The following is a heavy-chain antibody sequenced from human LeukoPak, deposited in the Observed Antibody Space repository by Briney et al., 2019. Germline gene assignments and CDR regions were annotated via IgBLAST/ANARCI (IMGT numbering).Heavy chain of an antibody. CDR1: GFNLNNHA. D-gene: IGHD3-3*01. V-gene: IGHV3-33*01. CDR2: TWHDGSNH. J-gene: IGHJ4*02. Sequence: GGSLRLSCVASGFNLNNHAMHWVRQAPGKGLEWVAVTWHDGSNHYYADSVTGRFTISRDNSNNTLYLQMYDVRVEDTAMYYCARDHTILGVVYYFDWWGPGTLVTVSS. CDR3: ARDHTILGVVYYFDW.